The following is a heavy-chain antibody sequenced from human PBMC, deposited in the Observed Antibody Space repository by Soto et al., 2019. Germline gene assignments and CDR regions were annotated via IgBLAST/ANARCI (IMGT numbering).Heavy chain of an antibody. Sequence: QVQLVESGGGLVKPGGSLRLSCAASGFTFSDYYMSWIRQAPGKGLEWVSYISSSGSTIYYADSVKGRFTISRDNAKNSLYLQMNNLRAEDTAVYYCARDEYAYYYDSSGYPPGYFDYWGQGTLVTVSS. D-gene: IGHD3-22*01. CDR1: GFTFSDYY. CDR3: ARDEYAYYYDSSGYPPGYFDY. J-gene: IGHJ4*02. CDR2: ISSSGSTI. V-gene: IGHV3-11*01.